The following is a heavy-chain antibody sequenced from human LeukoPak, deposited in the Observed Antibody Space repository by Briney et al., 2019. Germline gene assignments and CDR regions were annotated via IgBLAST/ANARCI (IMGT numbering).Heavy chain of an antibody. CDR1: GFTFSSYA. CDR3: ARDRTTYYDFWSGYYTHRRYYYYGMDV. CDR2: INGGGGNT. D-gene: IGHD3-3*01. J-gene: IGHJ6*02. Sequence: GGSLRLSCAASGFTFSSYAMTWVRQAPGKGLEWVSAINGGGGNTYYADSVKGRFTISRDNSKNTLYLQMNSLRAEDTAVYYCARDRTTYYDFWSGYYTHRRYYYYGMDVWGQGTTVTVSS. V-gene: IGHV3-23*01.